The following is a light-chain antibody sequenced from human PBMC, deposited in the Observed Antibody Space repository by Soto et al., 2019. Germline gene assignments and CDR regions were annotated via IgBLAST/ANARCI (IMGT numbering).Light chain of an antibody. Sequence: SYELTQPLSVSVXXXXXXXXTCGGNNIGSKNVHWYQQKPGQAPVLVIYRDSNRPSGIPERFSGSNSGNTATLTISRAQAGDEADYYCQVWDSSTARVFGGGTKLTVL. V-gene: IGLV3-9*01. CDR3: QVWDSSTARV. CDR2: RDS. J-gene: IGLJ3*02. CDR1: NIGSKN.